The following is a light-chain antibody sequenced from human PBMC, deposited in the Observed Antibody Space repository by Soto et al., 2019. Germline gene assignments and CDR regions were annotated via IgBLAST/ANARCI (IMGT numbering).Light chain of an antibody. J-gene: IGLJ3*02. CDR2: DVS. Sequence: QSALTQPRSVFGSPGQSVTISCTGTSSDVGGYNYVSWYQQHPGKAPKLMIYDVSKRPSGVPDRFSGSKSANTASLTISGLQAEDEADYYCCSYAGSYTWVFGGGTKLTVL. CDR1: SSDVGGYNY. V-gene: IGLV2-11*01. CDR3: CSYAGSYTWV.